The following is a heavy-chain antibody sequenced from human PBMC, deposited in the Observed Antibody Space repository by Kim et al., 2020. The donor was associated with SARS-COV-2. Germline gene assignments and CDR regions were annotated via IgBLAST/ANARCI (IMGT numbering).Heavy chain of an antibody. V-gene: IGHV3-30*02. J-gene: IGHJ4*02. CDR3: AKDLYYYDSSGYDFDY. Sequence: SVKGRFTSSRDNSKNTLYLQMNSLRAEDTAVYYCAKDLYYYDSSGYDFDYWGQGTLVTVSS. D-gene: IGHD3-22*01.